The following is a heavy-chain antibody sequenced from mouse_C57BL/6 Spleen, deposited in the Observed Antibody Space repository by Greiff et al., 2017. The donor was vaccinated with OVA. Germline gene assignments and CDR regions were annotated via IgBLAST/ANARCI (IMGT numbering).Heavy chain of an antibody. J-gene: IGHJ4*01. CDR2: ISSGGSYT. CDR3: ARRGDCGGYYYAMDY. CDR1: GFTFSSYG. V-gene: IGHV5-6*02. Sequence: EVKLMESGGDLVKPGGSLKLSCAASGFTFSSYGMSWVRQTPDKGLEWIATISSGGSYTYYPDSVKGRFTISRDNAKNTLYLQMSSLKSEDTAMYYCARRGDCGGYYYAMDYWGQGTSVTVAS.